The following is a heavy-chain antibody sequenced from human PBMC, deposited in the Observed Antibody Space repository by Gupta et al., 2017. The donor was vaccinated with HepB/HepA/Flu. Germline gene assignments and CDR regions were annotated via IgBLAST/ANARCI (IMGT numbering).Heavy chain of an antibody. V-gene: IGHV3-23*01. D-gene: IGHD3-22*01. CDR3: AKGYYYDSSGYDYFDY. Sequence: EVQLLESGGGLVPPGGSLRLSCAASGFTFSSYAMTCVRQAPGKGLEWGSGISGSGGSTYYADSVKGRFTISRDNSKNTLYLQMNGLRAEDTAVYYCAKGYYYDSSGYDYFDYWGQGTLVTVSS. CDR2: ISGSGGST. CDR1: GFTFSSYA. J-gene: IGHJ4*02.